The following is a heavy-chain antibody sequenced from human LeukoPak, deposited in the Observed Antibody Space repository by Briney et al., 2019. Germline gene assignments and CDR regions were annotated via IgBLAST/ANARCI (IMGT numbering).Heavy chain of an antibody. CDR3: ARVGSYYDFWSGLYHAFDI. D-gene: IGHD3-3*01. CDR1: GYSISSGYY. V-gene: IGHV4-38-2*01. Sequence: PSETLSLTCAVSGYSISSGYYWGWIRQPPGKGLEWIGSIYHSGSTFYNPSVESRVTISAEASKTQLSLTLSSVTAADTAVYYCARVGSYYDFWSGLYHAFDIWGQGTMVTVSS. J-gene: IGHJ3*02. CDR2: IYHSGST.